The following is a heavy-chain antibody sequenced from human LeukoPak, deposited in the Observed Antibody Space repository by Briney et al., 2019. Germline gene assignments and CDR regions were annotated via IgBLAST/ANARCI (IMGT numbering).Heavy chain of an antibody. D-gene: IGHD2-21*02. CDR1: GGSISSGDYN. CDR2: IYYSGST. Sequence: SETLSLTCTVSGGSISSGDYNWSWIRQPPGKGLEWIGYIYYSGSTYYNTALKSRVSISVDTSKNQFSLKLSSVTAADTAVYYCARPLAYCGGDCYSGNWFDPWGQGTLVTVSS. V-gene: IGHV4-39*01. CDR3: ARPLAYCGGDCYSGNWFDP. J-gene: IGHJ5*02.